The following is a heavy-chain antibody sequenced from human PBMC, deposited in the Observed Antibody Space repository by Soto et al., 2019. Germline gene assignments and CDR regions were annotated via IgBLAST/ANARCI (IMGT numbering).Heavy chain of an antibody. V-gene: IGHV4-39*01. D-gene: IGHD3-3*01. CDR2: IYYSGST. Sequence: PSETLSLTCTVSGGSISSSSYYWGWIRQPPGKGLEWIGSIYYSGSTYYNQSLKSRVTISVDTSKNQFSLKLSSVTAADTAVYYCARRYYDFWSGYYYYYMDVWGKGTTVTVSS. CDR1: GGSISSSSYY. J-gene: IGHJ6*03. CDR3: ARRYYDFWSGYYYYYMDV.